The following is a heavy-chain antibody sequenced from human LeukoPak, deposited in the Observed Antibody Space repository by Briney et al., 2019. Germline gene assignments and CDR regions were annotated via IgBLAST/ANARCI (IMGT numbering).Heavy chain of an antibody. V-gene: IGHV4-34*01. Sequence: SETLSLTCAVYGESFSGNYWNWIRQPPGKGLEWIGEINPSARTNYNPSLKSRVTISVDTSKNQLSLKLSSVTAADTAVYYCARHPTLTSGGNFDYWGQGTLVTVSS. CDR2: INPSART. CDR1: GESFSGNY. D-gene: IGHD1-14*01. CDR3: ARHPTLTSGGNFDY. J-gene: IGHJ4*02.